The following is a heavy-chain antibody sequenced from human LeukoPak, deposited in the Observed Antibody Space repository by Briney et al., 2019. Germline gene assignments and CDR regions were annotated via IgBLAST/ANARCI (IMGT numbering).Heavy chain of an antibody. CDR2: ISSSGSTI. Sequence: GGSLRLSCAASGFTFSDYYMSWIRQAPGKGLEWVSYISSSGSTIYYADSVKGRFTISRDNAKNSPYLQMNSLRAEDTAVYYCASLPVLVVVPAGGVYWGQGTLVTVSS. V-gene: IGHV3-11*01. J-gene: IGHJ4*02. CDR1: GFTFSDYY. CDR3: ASLPVLVVVPAGGVY. D-gene: IGHD2-2*01.